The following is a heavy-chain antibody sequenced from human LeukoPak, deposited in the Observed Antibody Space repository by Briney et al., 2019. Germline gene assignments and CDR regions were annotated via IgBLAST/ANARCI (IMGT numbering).Heavy chain of an antibody. V-gene: IGHV4-34*01. D-gene: IGHD3-3*01. J-gene: IGHJ5*02. CDR3: ARKVTYYDFWSGYFSGNRFDP. CDR2: INHSGST. Sequence: SETLSLTCAVYGGSFSGYYWSWIRQPPGKGLEWIGEINHSGSTNYNPSLKSRVTISVDTSKNQFSLKLSSVTAADTAVYYCARKVTYYDFWSGYFSGNRFDPWGQGTLVTVSS. CDR1: GGSFSGYY.